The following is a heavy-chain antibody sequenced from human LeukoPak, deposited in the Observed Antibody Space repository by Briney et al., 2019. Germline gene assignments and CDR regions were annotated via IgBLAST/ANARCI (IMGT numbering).Heavy chain of an antibody. Sequence: PGGSLRLSCAASGFTVSSNYMSWVRQAPGKGLEWVSSISSSSSYIYYADSVKGRFTISRDNAKNTLYLQMNSLRAEDTALYYCARDRGGRGPTTFNYWGQGTLVTVSS. CDR1: GFTVSSNY. D-gene: IGHD3-10*01. CDR3: ARDRGGRGPTTFNY. J-gene: IGHJ4*02. V-gene: IGHV3-21*01. CDR2: ISSSSSYI.